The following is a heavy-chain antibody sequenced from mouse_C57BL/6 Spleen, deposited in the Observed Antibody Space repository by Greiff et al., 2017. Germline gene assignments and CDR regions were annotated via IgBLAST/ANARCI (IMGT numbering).Heavy chain of an antibody. V-gene: IGHV1-18*01. D-gene: IGHD2-3*01. CDR3: ARKWLLRYWYFDV. CDR2: INPNNGGT. J-gene: IGHJ1*03. CDR1: GYTFTDYN. Sequence: VQLQQSGPELVKPGASVKIPCKASGYTFTDYNMDWVKQSHGKSLEWIGDINPNNGGTIYNQKFKGKATLTVDKSSSTAYLELRSLTSEDTAVYYCARKWLLRYWYFDVGGTGTTVTVSS.